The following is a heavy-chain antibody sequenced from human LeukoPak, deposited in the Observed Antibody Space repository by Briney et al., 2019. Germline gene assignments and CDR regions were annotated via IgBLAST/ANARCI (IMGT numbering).Heavy chain of an antibody. V-gene: IGHV1-2*02. Sequence: TSGESLKISCKGSGDTFTSYWIAWVRQAPGQGLEWMGWINPNSGGTNYAQKFQGRVTMTRDTSISTAYMELSRLRSDDTAVYYCASGITGTGDAFDIWGQGTMVTVSS. CDR2: INPNSGGT. CDR3: ASGITGTGDAFDI. D-gene: IGHD1-20*01. J-gene: IGHJ3*02. CDR1: GDTFTSYW.